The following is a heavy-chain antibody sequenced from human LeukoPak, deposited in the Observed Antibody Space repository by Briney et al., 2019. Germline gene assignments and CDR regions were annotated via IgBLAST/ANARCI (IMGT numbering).Heavy chain of an antibody. J-gene: IGHJ4*02. Sequence: GGSLRLSCAASGFTFSTYAMSWVRRAPGKGPEWVSGISGSGGNTYYADSVKGRFTISRDNSQNTLYLQMNTLRAEDTAVYYCAKVVSGYHFDYWGQGTLVTVSS. D-gene: IGHD5-12*01. CDR2: ISGSGGNT. CDR1: GFTFSTYA. V-gene: IGHV3-23*01. CDR3: AKVVSGYHFDY.